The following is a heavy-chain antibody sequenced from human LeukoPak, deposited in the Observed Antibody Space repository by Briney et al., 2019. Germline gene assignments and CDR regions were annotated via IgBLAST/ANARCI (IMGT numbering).Heavy chain of an antibody. CDR3: ARAGPPGTTPGDY. D-gene: IGHD1-1*01. CDR1: GYTFTGYY. CDR2: INPNSGGT. V-gene: IGHV1-2*02. Sequence: ASVKVSCKASGYTFTGYYMHWVRQAPGQGPEWMGWINPNSGGTNYAQKFQGRVTMTGDTSISTAYMELSRLRSDDTAVYYCARAGPPGTTPGDYWGQGTLVTVSS. J-gene: IGHJ4*02.